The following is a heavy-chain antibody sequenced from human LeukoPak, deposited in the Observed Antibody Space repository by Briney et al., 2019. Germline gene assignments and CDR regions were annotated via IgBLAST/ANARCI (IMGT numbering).Heavy chain of an antibody. CDR1: GDSVSSNSAA. D-gene: IGHD4-11*01. V-gene: IGHV6-1*01. CDR2: TYYRSKWYS. CDR3: ARERLQGYYYGMDV. Sequence: SQTLSLTCVISGDSVSSNSAAWNWIRQSPSRGLEWLGRTYYRSKWYSYSAVSVKSRIIINPDTSKNQFSLQLNSVTPEDTAVYYCARERLQGYYYGMDVWGQGTTVTVSS. J-gene: IGHJ6*02.